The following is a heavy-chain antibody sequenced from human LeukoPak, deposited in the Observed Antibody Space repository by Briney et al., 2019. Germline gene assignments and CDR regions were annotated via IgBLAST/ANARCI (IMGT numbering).Heavy chain of an antibody. Sequence: GGSLRLSCAASGFTFSSYDMHWVRQATGKGLEWVSAIGTAGDTYYPGSVKGRFTISRENAKNSLYLQMNSLRAGDTAVYCCARLYGSGKVSDYYYGMDVWGQGTTVTVSS. CDR1: GFTFSSYD. J-gene: IGHJ6*02. CDR3: ARLYGSGKVSDYYYGMDV. D-gene: IGHD3-10*01. CDR2: IGTAGDT. V-gene: IGHV3-13*01.